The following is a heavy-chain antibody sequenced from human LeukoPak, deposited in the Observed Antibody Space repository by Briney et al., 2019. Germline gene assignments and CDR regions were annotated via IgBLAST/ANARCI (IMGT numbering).Heavy chain of an antibody. V-gene: IGHV4-34*01. CDR3: ARVDSWSSIDS. CDR2: ISHSGST. Sequence: SETLSLTCAVYGGSSSDYYWNWIRQPPGKGLEWIGEISHSGSTNYNPSLESRVTIPIDTSKKQFSLKLNSVIAADTAVYYCARVDSWSSIDSWGQGTLVTVSS. J-gene: IGHJ4*02. D-gene: IGHD6-6*01. CDR1: GGSSSDYY.